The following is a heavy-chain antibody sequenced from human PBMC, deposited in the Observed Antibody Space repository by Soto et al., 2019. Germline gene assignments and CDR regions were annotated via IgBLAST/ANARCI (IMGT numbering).Heavy chain of an antibody. CDR2: IIPSFGTV. V-gene: IGHV1-69*01. J-gene: IGHJ6*02. Sequence: QVQLVQSGAEVKKPGSSVKVSCKAPGGTFSSYAISWVRQAPGQGLEWMGGIIPSFGTVKYAQKFQGRVTITADESTSTGYMELSSLRSADTAVYYCARSQGGSSSLDIYYYYYYGMDVWGQGTTVTVSS. CDR1: GGTFSSYA. D-gene: IGHD2-15*01. CDR3: ARSQGGSSSLDIYYYYYYGMDV.